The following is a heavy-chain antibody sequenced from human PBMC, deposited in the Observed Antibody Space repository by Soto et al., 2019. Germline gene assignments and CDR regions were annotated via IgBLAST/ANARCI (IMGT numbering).Heavy chain of an antibody. J-gene: IGHJ4*02. CDR1: GFTFNSYG. CDR2: ISYDGSNK. CDR3: VGYYYDSSGYYYFDY. D-gene: IGHD3-22*01. V-gene: IGHV3-30*03. Sequence: PGGSLRLSCAASGFTFNSYGMHWVRQAPGKGLEWVAVISYDGSNKYYADSVKGRFTISRDNSKNTLYLQMNSLRAEDTAVYYCVGYYYDSSGYYYFDYWGQGTLVTVSS.